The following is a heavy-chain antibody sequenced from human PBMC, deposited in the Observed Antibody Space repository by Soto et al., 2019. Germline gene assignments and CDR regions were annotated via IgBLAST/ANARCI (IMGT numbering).Heavy chain of an antibody. Sequence: EVQLVDSGGGLVQPGGSLRLSCAASGFSFSNYWIHWVRQAPGKGLVLVSRIKTDGSSTYYAASVKGRFTISRDNAKNTLYLQMNSLTAEDTAVYYCAKREGNTYGLFHWGQGTLVTVSS. J-gene: IGHJ4*02. D-gene: IGHD5-18*01. CDR3: AKREGNTYGLFH. CDR2: IKTDGSST. V-gene: IGHV3-74*01. CDR1: GFSFSNYW.